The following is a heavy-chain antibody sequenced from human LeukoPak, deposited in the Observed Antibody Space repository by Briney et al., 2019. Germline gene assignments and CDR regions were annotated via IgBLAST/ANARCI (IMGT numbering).Heavy chain of an antibody. Sequence: GSLILSCAASGFTFSSYSMNWVRQAPGKGLEWVSYISSSSSYIYYADSVKGRFTISRDNAKNSLYLQMNSLRAEDTAVYYCARDEYTIFGVVYEYNWFDPWGQGTLVTVSS. D-gene: IGHD3-3*01. CDR1: GFTFSSYS. J-gene: IGHJ5*02. CDR2: ISSSSSYI. CDR3: ARDEYTIFGVVYEYNWFDP. V-gene: IGHV3-21*01.